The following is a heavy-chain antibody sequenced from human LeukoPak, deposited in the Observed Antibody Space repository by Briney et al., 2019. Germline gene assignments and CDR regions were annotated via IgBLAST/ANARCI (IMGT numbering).Heavy chain of an antibody. J-gene: IGHJ4*02. CDR3: ARGTSSWTQILGY. V-gene: IGHV3-33*01. CDR1: GFTFSSYG. CDR2: IWYDGSNK. D-gene: IGHD6-13*01. Sequence: GRSLRLSCAASGFTFSSYGMHWVRQAPGKGLEWVAVIWYDGSNKYYADSVKGRFTISRDNSKNTLYLQMNSLRAEDTAVYYCARGTSSWTQILGYWDQGTLVTVSS.